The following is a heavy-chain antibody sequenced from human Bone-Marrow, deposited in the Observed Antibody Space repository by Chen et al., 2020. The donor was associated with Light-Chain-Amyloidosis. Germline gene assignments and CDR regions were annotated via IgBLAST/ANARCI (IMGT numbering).Heavy chain of an antibody. Sequence: QLQLQESGPGLVEPSQTLSLTCTVSGASIISSEYYWGWMRQAPGKGLEWIGSIFRGNITSYTSSLRSRVTLSVDTSNNHISLRLRSVTAGDTAIYYCARGPSEVEWGVVKSAFAFDFWGQGTMVTVSS. CDR1: GASIISSEYY. V-gene: IGHV4-39*07. D-gene: IGHD2-21*01. J-gene: IGHJ3*01. CDR3: ARGPSEVEWGVVKSAFAFDF. CDR2: IFRGNIT.